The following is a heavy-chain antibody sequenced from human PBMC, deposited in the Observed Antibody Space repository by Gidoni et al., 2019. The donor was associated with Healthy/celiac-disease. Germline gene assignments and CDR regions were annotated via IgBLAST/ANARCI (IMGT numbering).Heavy chain of an antibody. D-gene: IGHD3-16*02. Sequence: QLTLKESGPVLVKPTETLTLTCTASGFSLSNARMGVSWIRQPPGKALEWLAHIFSNDEKSYNTSLKSRLTISKDTSKSQVVLTMTNMDPVDTATYYCARTANYDYIWGSYRFDPWGQGTLVTVSS. J-gene: IGHJ5*02. V-gene: IGHV2-26*01. CDR1: GFSLSNARMG. CDR2: IFSNDEK. CDR3: ARTANYDYIWGSYRFDP.